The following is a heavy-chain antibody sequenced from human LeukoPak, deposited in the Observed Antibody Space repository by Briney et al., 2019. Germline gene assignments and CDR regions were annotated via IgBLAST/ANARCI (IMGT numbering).Heavy chain of an antibody. D-gene: IGHD1-26*01. V-gene: IGHV3-15*07. J-gene: IGHJ4*02. CDR3: ARVSRYSGSYYEDY. CDR1: GFTFSNAW. CDR2: IKSKTDGGTT. Sequence: PGGSLRLSCAASGFTFSNAWMNWVRQAPGKGLEWVGRIKSKTDGGTTDYAAPVKGRFTISRDDSKNTLYLQMNSLRAEDTAVYYCARVSRYSGSYYEDYWGQGTLVTVSS.